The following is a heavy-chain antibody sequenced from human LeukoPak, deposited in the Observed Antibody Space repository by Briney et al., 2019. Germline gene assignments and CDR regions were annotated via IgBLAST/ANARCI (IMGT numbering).Heavy chain of an antibody. V-gene: IGHV1-2*02. CDR1: GYTFTGYY. J-gene: IGHJ4*02. D-gene: IGHD3-22*01. CDR2: INPNSGGT. CDR3: ARGDHSSGYFLDY. Sequence: GASVKVSCKASGYTFTGYYMHWVRQAPGQGLEWMGWINPNSGGTNYAQKFQGRATMTRDTSISTAYMELSRLRSDDTAVYYCARGDHSSGYFLDYWGQGTLVTVSS.